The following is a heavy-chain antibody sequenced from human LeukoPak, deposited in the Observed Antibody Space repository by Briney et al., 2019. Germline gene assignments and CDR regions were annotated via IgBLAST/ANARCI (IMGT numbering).Heavy chain of an antibody. CDR3: ARAGVWDYSDSSGYHNAAFDI. D-gene: IGHD3-22*01. V-gene: IGHV1-2*02. Sequence: ASVKVSCKASGYTFTGYYMHWVRQAPGQGLEWMGWINPNTGDTNYAQKFQGRVTVTRDTSISTAYMDLSRLRSDDTAVYYCARAGVWDYSDSSGYHNAAFDIWGQGTMVTVSS. CDR1: GYTFTGYY. J-gene: IGHJ3*02. CDR2: INPNTGDT.